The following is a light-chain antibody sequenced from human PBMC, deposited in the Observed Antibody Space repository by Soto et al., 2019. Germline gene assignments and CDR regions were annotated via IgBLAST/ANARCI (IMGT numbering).Light chain of an antibody. V-gene: IGKV3-15*01. CDR2: GAS. CDR3: QQYNTWPPVT. Sequence: EIVMTQSPATLSVSPGERATLSCRASQSFSSNLAWYQQKPGQAPRLLIYGASTRATGIPARFSGSGSGTEFTLTISSLQSEDFAVEYCQQYNTWPPVTFGGGTKVEIK. J-gene: IGKJ4*01. CDR1: QSFSSN.